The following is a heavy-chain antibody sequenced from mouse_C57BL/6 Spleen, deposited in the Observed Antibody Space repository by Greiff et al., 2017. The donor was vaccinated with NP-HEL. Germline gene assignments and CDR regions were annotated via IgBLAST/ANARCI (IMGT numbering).Heavy chain of an antibody. Sequence: EVQLQQSGPELVKPGASVKISCKASGYTFTDYYMNWVKQSHGKSLEWIGDINPNNGGTSYNQKFKGKATLTVDKSSSTAYMELRSLTSEDSAVYYCALGPLFAYWGQGTLVTVSA. CDR1: GYTFTDYY. V-gene: IGHV1-26*01. CDR3: ALGPLFAY. D-gene: IGHD4-1*01. J-gene: IGHJ3*01. CDR2: INPNNGGT.